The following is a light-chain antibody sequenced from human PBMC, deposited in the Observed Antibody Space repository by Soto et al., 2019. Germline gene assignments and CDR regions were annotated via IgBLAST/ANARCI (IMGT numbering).Light chain of an antibody. J-gene: IGKJ4*01. Sequence: TPMTQPPSTLSASVGDRVTITCRSSQSISSWLAWYQQKLGRAPRLLIYDASSLESGVPSRFSGSGYGTEFTLTISSLQPDDFATYYCQQYNTYSSLTCGGGTKVDIK. CDR2: DAS. CDR1: QSISSW. V-gene: IGKV1-5*01. CDR3: QQYNTYSSLT.